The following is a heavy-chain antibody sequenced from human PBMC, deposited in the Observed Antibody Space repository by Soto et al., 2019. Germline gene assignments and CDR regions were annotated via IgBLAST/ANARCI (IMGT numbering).Heavy chain of an antibody. CDR3: VRGGYSSSWERLDP. V-gene: IGHV3-30-3*01. J-gene: IGHJ5*02. CDR1: GSTFPNYP. CDR2: ISHDGVNK. D-gene: IGHD6-13*01. Sequence: VQLVESGGGVIHPGKSLRLSCAASGSTFPNYPMHWVRQTPDNGLEWVAVISHDGVNKNSADSVKGRFTISRDNSRNTLYLQMDGLRVEDTAMYYCVRGGYSSSWERLDPWGQGTLVTVSS.